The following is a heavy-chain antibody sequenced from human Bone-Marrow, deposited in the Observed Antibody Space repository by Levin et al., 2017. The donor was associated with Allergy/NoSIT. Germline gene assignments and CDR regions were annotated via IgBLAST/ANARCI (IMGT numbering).Heavy chain of an antibody. V-gene: IGHV1-69*06. J-gene: IGHJ3*01. CDR3: ARDVSRLRSSTFDL. Sequence: KISCKAPGGTFNNYGITWVRQVPGQGPEWMGGIVPLFDTADYAQPFQDRVTFTADKSTSTVYMEMSSLRSEDTAMYYCARDVSRLRSSTFDLWGHGTMVSVSS. CDR1: GGTFNNYG. D-gene: IGHD3-16*01. CDR2: IVPLFDTA.